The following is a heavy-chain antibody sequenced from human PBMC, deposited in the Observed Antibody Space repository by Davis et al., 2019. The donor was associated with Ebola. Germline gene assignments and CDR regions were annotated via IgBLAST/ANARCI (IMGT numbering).Heavy chain of an antibody. J-gene: IGHJ6*02. CDR3: AREGGELRIHYYYYYGMDV. CDR2: INHSGSI. CDR1: GGSFSGYY. V-gene: IGHV4-34*01. Sequence: SETLSLTCAVYGGSFSGYYWSWIRQPPGKGLEWIGEINHSGSINYNPSLKSRVTISVDTSKNQFSLKLSSVTAADTAVYYCAREGGELRIHYYYYYGMDVWGQGTTVTVSS. D-gene: IGHD1-26*01.